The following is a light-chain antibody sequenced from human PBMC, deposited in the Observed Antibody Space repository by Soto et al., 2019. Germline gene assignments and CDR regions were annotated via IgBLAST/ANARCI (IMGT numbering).Light chain of an antibody. Sequence: QSVLTQPPSASGTPGQRVTISCSGTSTNIGRNPVYWYQQLPGTAPKLLIYGNDQRPSGVPDRFSGSKSGNTASLTISGLQAEDEADYYCCSYAGSSTWVFGGGTKLTVL. V-gene: IGLV1-44*01. CDR2: GND. CDR3: CSYAGSSTWV. J-gene: IGLJ3*02. CDR1: STNIGRNP.